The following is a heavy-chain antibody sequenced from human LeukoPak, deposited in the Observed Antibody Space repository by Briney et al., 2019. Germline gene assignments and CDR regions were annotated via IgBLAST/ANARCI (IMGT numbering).Heavy chain of an antibody. CDR2: INHSGST. CDR1: GGSFSGYY. J-gene: IGHJ5*02. D-gene: IGHD6-13*01. CDR3: ARARSSSWYPRFDP. Sequence: SETLSLTCAVYGGSFSGYYWSWIRQPPGKGLEWIGEINHSGSTNYNPSLKSRVTISVDTSKNQFSLKLSPVTAADTAVYYCARARSSSWYPRFDPWGQGTLVTVSS. V-gene: IGHV4-34*01.